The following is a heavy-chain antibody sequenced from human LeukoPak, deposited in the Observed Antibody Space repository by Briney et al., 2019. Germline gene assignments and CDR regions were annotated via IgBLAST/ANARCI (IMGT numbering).Heavy chain of an antibody. CDR1: GDSISNSY. J-gene: IGHJ6*02. D-gene: IGHD1-26*01. CDR2: TSYSGST. V-gene: IGHV4-59*08. Sequence: SETLSLTCTVSGDSISNSYWSWVRQPPGKGLEWIGYTSYSGSTNYNPSLRRRVTMSVDTSKDQFSLRLISVTAADTAVYYCARTVSGDYYGMDVWGQGTKITVSS. CDR3: ARTVSGDYYGMDV.